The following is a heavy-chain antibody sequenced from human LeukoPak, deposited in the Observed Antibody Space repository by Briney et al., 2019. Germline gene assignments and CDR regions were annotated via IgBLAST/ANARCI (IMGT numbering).Heavy chain of an antibody. CDR1: GGSISSSSYY. CDR3: ARGPLHDSSGYYGLSAFDI. D-gene: IGHD3-22*01. J-gene: IGHJ3*02. Sequence: PSETLSLTCTVSGGSISSSSYYWGWIRQPPGKGLEWIGEINHSGSTNYSPSLKSRVTISVDTSKNQFSLKLSSVTAADTAVYYCARGPLHDSSGYYGLSAFDIWGQGTMVTVS. CDR2: INHSGST. V-gene: IGHV4-39*07.